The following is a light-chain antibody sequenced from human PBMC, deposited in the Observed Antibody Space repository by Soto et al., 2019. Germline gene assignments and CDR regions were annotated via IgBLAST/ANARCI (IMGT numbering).Light chain of an antibody. CDR3: RQRSNLPLT. CDR2: DAS. CDR1: QSVSSD. V-gene: IGKV3-11*01. J-gene: IGKJ4*01. Sequence: IVLTQSPATLSLSPGERATLSCRSSQSVSSDLALCQQNPGQAPRLLIYDASNRATGVATRFSGSGFGTELTLTISSLEPEDSAIYYCRQRSNLPLTYGVGTKGEIK.